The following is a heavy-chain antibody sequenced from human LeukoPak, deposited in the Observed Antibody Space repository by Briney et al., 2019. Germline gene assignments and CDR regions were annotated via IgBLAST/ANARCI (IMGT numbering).Heavy chain of an antibody. Sequence: GGSLRLSCAASGFTFSTYWMSCVRHAPGKGLEGVTNIREDGSEIYYVDSVKGRFNISRDNAKNSLYLQMNSLRAEDTAVYYCARDRNGYPHDLWGQGTLVTVSS. J-gene: IGHJ4*02. CDR3: ARDRNGYPHDL. D-gene: IGHD5-18*01. CDR2: IREDGSEI. CDR1: GFTFSTYW. V-gene: IGHV3-7*01.